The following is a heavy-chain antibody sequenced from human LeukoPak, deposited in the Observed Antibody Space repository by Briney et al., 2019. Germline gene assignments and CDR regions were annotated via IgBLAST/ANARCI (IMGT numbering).Heavy chain of an antibody. Sequence: GGSLRLSCAASGFTFNTYTMNWVRQAPGKGLEWVSSITASSTAIYSADSVKGRFTISRDNAKNFLYLQMNSPRAEDTAVYYCAKDYYDNLTGYLTYTFDYWGQGTLVTVSS. J-gene: IGHJ4*02. D-gene: IGHD3-9*01. CDR3: AKDYYDNLTGYLTYTFDY. CDR2: ITASSTAI. CDR1: GFTFNTYT. V-gene: IGHV3-21*01.